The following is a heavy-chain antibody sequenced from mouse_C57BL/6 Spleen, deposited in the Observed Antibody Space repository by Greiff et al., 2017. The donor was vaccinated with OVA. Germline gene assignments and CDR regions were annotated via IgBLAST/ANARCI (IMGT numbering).Heavy chain of an antibody. CDR1: GFTFSSYA. CDR3: ARPSYYSNYDWYCDV. Sequence: EVKLQESGGGLVKPGGSLKLSCAASGFTFSSYAMSWVRQTPEKRLEWVATISDGGSYTYYPDNVKGRFTISRDNAKNNLYLQMSHLKSEDTAMYYCARPSYYSNYDWYCDVWGTGTTVTVSS. J-gene: IGHJ1*03. D-gene: IGHD2-5*01. CDR2: ISDGGSYT. V-gene: IGHV5-4*03.